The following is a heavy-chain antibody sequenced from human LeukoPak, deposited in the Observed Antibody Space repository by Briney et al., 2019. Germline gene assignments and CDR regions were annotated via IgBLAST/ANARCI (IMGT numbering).Heavy chain of an antibody. CDR2: ISYDGSNK. J-gene: IGHJ4*02. Sequence: PGGFLRLSCAASGFTFSSYGMHWVRQAPGKGLEWVAVISYDGSNKYYADSVKGRFTISRDNSKNTLYLQMNSLRAEDTAVYYCAKDPSIFGVVSDYWGQGTLVTVSS. CDR3: AKDPSIFGVVSDY. D-gene: IGHD3-3*01. CDR1: GFTFSSYG. V-gene: IGHV3-30*18.